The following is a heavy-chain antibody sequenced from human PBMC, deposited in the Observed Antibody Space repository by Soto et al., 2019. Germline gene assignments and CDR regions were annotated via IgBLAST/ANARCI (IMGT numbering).Heavy chain of an antibody. CDR1: GFTFDDYT. CDR2: ISWGGDST. V-gene: IGHV3-43*01. D-gene: IGHD4-4*01. Sequence: PGESLKISCAASGFTFDDYTMHWVRQGPGKGLEWVSLISWGGDSTNYADSVKGRFTISRDNSKNSLYLEMNSLRTEDTALYYCAKDKRDDYNFYFDYWGQGTLVTVSS. CDR3: AKDKRDDYNFYFDY. J-gene: IGHJ4*02.